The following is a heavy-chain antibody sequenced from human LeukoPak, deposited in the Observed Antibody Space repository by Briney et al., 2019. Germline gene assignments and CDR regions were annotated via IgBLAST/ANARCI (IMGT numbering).Heavy chain of an antibody. Sequence: GGSLRLSCAASGFTFSSYAMHWVRQAPGKGLEWVAVISYDGSNKYYADSVKGRFTISRDNSKNTLYLQMNSLRAEDTAVYYCARGPSEKGRIQLWLPNWGQGTLVTVSS. CDR1: GFTFSSYA. CDR2: ISYDGSNK. D-gene: IGHD5-18*01. CDR3: ARGPSEKGRIQLWLPN. V-gene: IGHV3-30*14. J-gene: IGHJ4*02.